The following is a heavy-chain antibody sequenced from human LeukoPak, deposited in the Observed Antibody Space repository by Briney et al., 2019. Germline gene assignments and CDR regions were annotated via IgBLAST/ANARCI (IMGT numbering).Heavy chain of an antibody. J-gene: IGHJ6*04. V-gene: IGHV1-18*04. CDR2: ISAYNGNT. D-gene: IGHD3-10*01. Sequence: ASVKVSCKASGYTFTSYGISWVRQAPGQGLEWMGWISAYNGNTNYAQKLQGRVTMTTDTSTSTAYMELRSLRSDDTAVYYCARASGSYGSGSYYYYGMDVWGKGTTVTVSS. CDR1: GYTFTSYG. CDR3: ARASGSYGSGSYYYYGMDV.